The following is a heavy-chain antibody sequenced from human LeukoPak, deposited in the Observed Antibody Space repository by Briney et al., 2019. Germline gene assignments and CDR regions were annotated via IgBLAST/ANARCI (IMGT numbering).Heavy chain of an antibody. D-gene: IGHD2-15*01. Sequence: SETLSLTCAVYGGSFSGYYWSWIRQPPGKGLEWIGEINHSGSTNYNPSLKSRVTISVDTSKNQLSLKLSSVTAADTAVYYCARESRGSRIVVVVAATQRARYGMDVWGQGTTVTVSS. V-gene: IGHV4-34*01. CDR1: GGSFSGYY. CDR2: INHSGST. J-gene: IGHJ6*02. CDR3: ARESRGSRIVVVVAATQRARYGMDV.